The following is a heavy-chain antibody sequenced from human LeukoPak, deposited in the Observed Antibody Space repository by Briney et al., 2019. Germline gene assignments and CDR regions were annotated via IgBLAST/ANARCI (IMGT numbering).Heavy chain of an antibody. D-gene: IGHD6-13*01. CDR3: ARPPGSWYFDY. V-gene: IGHV3-74*01. CDR2: INTDGSTT. CDR1: GFTLSSYW. J-gene: IGHJ4*02. Sequence: GGSLRLSCAASGFTLSSYWIHWVRQAPGQGLVWVSRINTDGSTTTYADSVKGRFTISRDNAKNTVYLQMNSLRAEDTAVYYCARPPGSWYFDYWGQGTLVTASS.